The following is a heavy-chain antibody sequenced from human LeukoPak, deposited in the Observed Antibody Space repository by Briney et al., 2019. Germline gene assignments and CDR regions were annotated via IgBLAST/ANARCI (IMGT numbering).Heavy chain of an antibody. CDR2: INHSGST. J-gene: IGHJ4*02. Sequence: SETLSLTCAVYGGSFSGYYWSWIRQPPGKGREWIGEINHSGSTNYNPSLKSRVTISVDTSKNQFSLKLSSVTAADTAVYFCARGFRGDNFDYWGQGTLVTASS. CDR3: ARGFRGDNFDY. D-gene: IGHD7-27*01. CDR1: GGSFSGYY. V-gene: IGHV4-34*01.